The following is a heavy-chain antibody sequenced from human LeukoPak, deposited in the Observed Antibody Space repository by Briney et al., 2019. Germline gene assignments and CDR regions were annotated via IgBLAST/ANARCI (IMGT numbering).Heavy chain of an antibody. Sequence: ASVKVSCKASGGTFSSYAISWVRQAPGQGLEWMGGIIPIFGTANYAQKFQGRVTITADESTSTAYVELSSLRSEDTAVYYCAKLPDGYSSGSDAFDIWGQGTMVTVSS. V-gene: IGHV1-69*13. CDR3: AKLPDGYSSGSDAFDI. D-gene: IGHD6-19*01. J-gene: IGHJ3*02. CDR1: GGTFSSYA. CDR2: IIPIFGTA.